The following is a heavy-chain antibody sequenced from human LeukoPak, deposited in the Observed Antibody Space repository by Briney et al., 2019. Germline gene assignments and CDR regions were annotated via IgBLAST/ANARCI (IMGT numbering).Heavy chain of an antibody. CDR1: GYTFTSYD. J-gene: IGHJ4*02. V-gene: IGHV1-8*01. Sequence: ASVKVSCKASGYTFTSYDINWVRQATGQGLEWVGWMNPNSGNTGSAQKFQGGVTMTRDTSVSTAYMELSSLRSEDTAIYYCARAAGDLDYRGQGTLVTVSS. CDR3: ARAAGDLDY. CDR2: MNPNSGNT.